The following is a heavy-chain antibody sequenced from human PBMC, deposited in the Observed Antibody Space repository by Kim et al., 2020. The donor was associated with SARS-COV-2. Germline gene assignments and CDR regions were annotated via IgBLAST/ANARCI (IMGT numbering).Heavy chain of an antibody. D-gene: IGHD2-2*01. Sequence: NYAQKLQGRVTMTTDTSTSTAYMGLRSLRSDDTAVYYCATQVVPAANFGYWGQGTLVTVSS. J-gene: IGHJ4*02. CDR3: ATQVVPAANFGY. V-gene: IGHV1-18*01.